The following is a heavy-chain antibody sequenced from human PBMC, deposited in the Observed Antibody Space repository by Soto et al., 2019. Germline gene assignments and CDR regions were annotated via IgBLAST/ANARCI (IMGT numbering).Heavy chain of an antibody. D-gene: IGHD3-10*01. CDR2: INSDGSST. J-gene: IGHJ4*02. CDR3: ASGYYAT. Sequence: PGGALLVCWATSVFTFSIYWMHWVRQAPGKGLVWVSRINSDGSSTSYADSVKGRFTISRDNAKNTLYLQMNSLRAEDTAVYYCASGYYATWGQGTLVTVSS. V-gene: IGHV3-74*01. CDR1: VFTFSIYW.